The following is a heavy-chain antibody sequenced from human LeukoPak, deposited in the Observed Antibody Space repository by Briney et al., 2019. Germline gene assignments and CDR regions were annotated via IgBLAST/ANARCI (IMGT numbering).Heavy chain of an antibody. D-gene: IGHD1-26*01. CDR1: GFTVSNSD. CDR2: IYSGGGT. J-gene: IGHJ4*02. CDR3: AKGGKWDVTPFDY. V-gene: IGHV3-53*01. Sequence: GGSLRLSCEASGFTVSNSDMSWVRQAPGKGLEWVSVIYSGGGTFYSEFVRGRFTISRDYSKNTLYLQMNSLRADDTAVYYCAKGGKWDVTPFDYWGQGTLVTVSS.